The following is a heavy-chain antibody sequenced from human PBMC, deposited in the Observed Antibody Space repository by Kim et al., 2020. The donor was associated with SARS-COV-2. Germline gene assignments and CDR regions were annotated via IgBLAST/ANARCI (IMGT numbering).Heavy chain of an antibody. CDR3: ARDWRYDFWSPMDV. CDR2: IYHSGST. D-gene: IGHD3-3*01. J-gene: IGHJ6*02. CDR1: GGSISSSNW. V-gene: IGHV4-4*02. Sequence: SETLSLTCAVSGGSISSSNWWSWVRQPPGKGLEWIGEIYHSGSTNYNPSLKSRVTISVDKSKNQFSLKLSSVTAADTAVYYCARDWRYDFWSPMDVWGQGTTVTVSS.